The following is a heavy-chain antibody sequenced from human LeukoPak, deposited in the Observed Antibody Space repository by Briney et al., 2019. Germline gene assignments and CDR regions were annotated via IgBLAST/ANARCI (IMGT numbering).Heavy chain of an antibody. D-gene: IGHD4-23*01. CDR2: MNPNSGNT. Sequence: ASVKVSCKASGYTFTSYDINWVRQATGQGLEWMGWMNPNSGNTGYAQKFQGRVTMTGNTSISTAYMELSSLRSEDTAVYYCARGISLRWPQQAKRPRIYYYGMDVWGQGTTVTVSS. CDR3: ARGISLRWPQQAKRPRIYYYGMDV. J-gene: IGHJ6*02. CDR1: GYTFTSYD. V-gene: IGHV1-8*01.